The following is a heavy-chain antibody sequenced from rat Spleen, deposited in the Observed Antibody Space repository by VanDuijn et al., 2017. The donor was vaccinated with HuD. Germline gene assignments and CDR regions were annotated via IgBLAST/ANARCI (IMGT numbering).Heavy chain of an antibody. D-gene: IGHD1-12*02. CDR3: ARRRYDGTYYLY. CDR1: FYSIISSYR. J-gene: IGHJ2*01. CDR2: INNAGST. Sequence: EVLLQESGPGLVKPSQSLSLTCSVTFYSIISSYRWNWIRKFPGNKLEWMGYINNAGSTTYNPSLKSRISITRETSRNHFFLQVNSVTTEDTANYYCARRRYDGTYYLYWGQGVMVTVSS. V-gene: IGHV3-3*01.